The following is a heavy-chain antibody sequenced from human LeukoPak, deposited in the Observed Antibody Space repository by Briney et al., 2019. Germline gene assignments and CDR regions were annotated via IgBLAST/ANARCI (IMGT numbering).Heavy chain of an antibody. CDR3: ARDPLPAIAVATKNWFDP. Sequence: GRSLRLSCAASGFTFSSYAMHWVRQAPGKGLEWVAVISYDGSNKYYADSVKGRFTISRDNSKNTLYLQMNSLRAEDTAVYYCARDPLPAIAVATKNWFDPWGQGTLVTVSS. J-gene: IGHJ5*02. D-gene: IGHD6-19*01. V-gene: IGHV3-30*04. CDR2: ISYDGSNK. CDR1: GFTFSSYA.